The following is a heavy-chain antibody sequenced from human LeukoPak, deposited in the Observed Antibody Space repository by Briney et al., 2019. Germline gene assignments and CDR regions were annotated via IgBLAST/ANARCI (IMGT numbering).Heavy chain of an antibody. CDR3: ARGITMIVVARNNWFDP. J-gene: IGHJ5*02. V-gene: IGHV1-3*01. Sequence: ASVKVSCKASGYTFTSYAMHWVRQAPGQRLEWMGWINAGNGNTKYSQKFQGRVTITRDTSASTAYMELSSLRSEDTAVYYCARGITMIVVARNNWFDPWGQGTLVTVPS. D-gene: IGHD3-22*01. CDR2: INAGNGNT. CDR1: GYTFTSYA.